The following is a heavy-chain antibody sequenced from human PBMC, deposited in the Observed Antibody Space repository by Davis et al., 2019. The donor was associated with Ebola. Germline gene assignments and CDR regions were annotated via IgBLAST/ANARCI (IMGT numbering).Heavy chain of an antibody. Sequence: MPSETLSPTCAAPGGPISSGGYSWSSILQPPGKGLECLVYIFHSGSTNYNPSLKSRVTISVHTSKNQFSQKLSSVTAADTAVYYCARGIQLWGSTYSMDVWGQGTTVTVSS. V-gene: IGHV4-30-2*01. CDR3: ARGIQLWGSTYSMDV. CDR2: IFHSGST. J-gene: IGHJ6*02. CDR1: GGPISSGGYS. D-gene: IGHD5-18*01.